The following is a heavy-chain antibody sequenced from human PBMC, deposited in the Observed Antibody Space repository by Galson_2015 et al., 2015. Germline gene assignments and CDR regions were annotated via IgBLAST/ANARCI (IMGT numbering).Heavy chain of an antibody. CDR2: IIPIFGTA. CDR1: GGTFSSYA. D-gene: IGHD6-13*01. J-gene: IGHJ3*02. Sequence: SVKVSCKASGGTFSSYAIGWVRQAPGQGLEWMGGIIPIFGTANYAQKFQGRVTITADESTSTAYMELSSLRSEGTAVYYCARDVRKQQLVPDAFDIWGQGTMVTVSS. CDR3: ARDVRKQQLVPDAFDI. V-gene: IGHV1-69*13.